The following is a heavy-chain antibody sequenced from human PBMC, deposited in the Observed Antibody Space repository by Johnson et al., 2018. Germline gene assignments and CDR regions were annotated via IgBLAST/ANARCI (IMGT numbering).Heavy chain of an antibody. J-gene: IGHJ4*02. CDR1: GFTFSSHS. Sequence: QVQLVQSGGGVVQPGRSLRLSCAASGFTFSSHSMHWVRQAPGKGLEWVAVIWYDGSDKYYGDSVKGRFTISRDNSKNTLYLQMNSLCAEDTAVYYCARDVDWCFDIVDVPAAPRCLHNWGQGTLVTVSS. V-gene: IGHV3-33*01. D-gene: IGHD2-2*01. CDR3: ARDVDWCFDIVDVPAAPRCLHN. CDR2: IWYDGSDK.